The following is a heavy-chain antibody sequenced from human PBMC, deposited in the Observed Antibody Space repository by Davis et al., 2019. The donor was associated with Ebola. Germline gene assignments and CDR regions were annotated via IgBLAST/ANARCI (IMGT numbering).Heavy chain of an antibody. CDR1: GGSVSSHY. V-gene: IGHV4-59*02. CDR3: ARISLTSVSELGLGYNFLDP. J-gene: IGHJ5*02. CDR2: NGSP. D-gene: IGHD1-20*01. Sequence: MPSETLSLTCTVSGGSVSSHYWSWIRQPPGKGLEWIAYNGSPNYNPSLKSRVTISLDTSKNHFSLKIVSVTAADTAVYYCARISLTSVSELGLGYNFLDPWGQGALVTVSS.